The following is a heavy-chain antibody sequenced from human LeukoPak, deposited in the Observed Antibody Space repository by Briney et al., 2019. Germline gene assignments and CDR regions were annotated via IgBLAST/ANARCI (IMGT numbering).Heavy chain of an antibody. CDR2: IKQDGFEK. J-gene: IGHJ3*02. CDR3: ARDGGSSGYDAFDI. D-gene: IGHD3-22*01. Sequence: GGSLRLSCTVSGFTFSTYCMSWVRQAPGKGLEWVANIKQDGFEKYYMDSVRGRFTIARDNAKNSLFLQMNSLRAEDTAVYYCARDGGSSGYDAFDIWGQGTMVTVSS. CDR1: GFTFSTYC. V-gene: IGHV3-7*01.